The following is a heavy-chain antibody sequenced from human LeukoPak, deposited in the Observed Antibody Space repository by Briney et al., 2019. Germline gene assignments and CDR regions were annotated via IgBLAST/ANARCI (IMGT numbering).Heavy chain of an antibody. V-gene: IGHV5-51*01. CDR2: IYPGDCDT. CDR1: GYSFTSYW. Sequence: GESLKISCKGSGYSFTSYWIGWVRQMPGKGLEWMGIIYPGDCDTRYSPSFQGQVTISADKSISTAYLQWSSLKASDTAMYYCARPGAYCGGDCYSSEYYFDYWGQGTLVTVSS. D-gene: IGHD2-21*02. CDR3: ARPGAYCGGDCYSSEYYFDY. J-gene: IGHJ4*02.